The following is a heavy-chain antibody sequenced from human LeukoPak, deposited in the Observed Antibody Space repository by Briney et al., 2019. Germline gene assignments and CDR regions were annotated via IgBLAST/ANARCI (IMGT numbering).Heavy chain of an antibody. Sequence: GGSLRLSCAPSGFTVSSNYITWVRQAPGKGLEWVSVIYSGGSTSYADSVKGRFTISRDNSKNMLYLQMNSLRAEDTAVYYCAREKYYHESSAYQYYFDYWGQGTLVTVSS. D-gene: IGHD3-22*01. V-gene: IGHV3-53*01. CDR3: AREKYYHESSAYQYYFDY. CDR2: IYSGGST. CDR1: GFTVSSNY. J-gene: IGHJ4*02.